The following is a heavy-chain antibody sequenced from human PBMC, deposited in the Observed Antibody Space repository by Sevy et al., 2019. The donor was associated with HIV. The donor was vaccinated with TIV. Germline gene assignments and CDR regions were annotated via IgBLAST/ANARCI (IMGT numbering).Heavy chain of an antibody. CDR2: FDPEDGET. CDR3: ATTKDYYDGSGYPFDD. V-gene: IGHV1-24*01. D-gene: IGHD3-22*01. CDR1: GYTLTQLS. J-gene: IGHJ4*02. Sequence: ASVKVSCKVSGYTLTQLSMHWVRQAPGEGPEWMGTFDPEDGETMYAQKFQGRVIMTEDTSTDTAYMELSSLRSEDTGFYYCATTKDYYDGSGYPFDDWGQGTLVTVSS.